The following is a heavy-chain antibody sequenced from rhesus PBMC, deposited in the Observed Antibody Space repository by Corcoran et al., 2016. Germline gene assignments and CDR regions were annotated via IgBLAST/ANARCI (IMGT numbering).Heavy chain of an antibody. CDR3: ASGYSGSS. V-gene: IGHV4-169*02. Sequence: QLQLQESGPGLVKPSETLSVTCAVSGGSISSSYWSWIRQAPGKGLEWIGYIYGSGSITNYTPSLKSRVTLSVDTSKNQLSLKLGSVTAADTAVYYCASGYSGSSWGQGVLVTVSS. D-gene: IGHD6-25*01. CDR1: GGSISSSY. CDR2: IYGSGSIT. J-gene: IGHJ4*01.